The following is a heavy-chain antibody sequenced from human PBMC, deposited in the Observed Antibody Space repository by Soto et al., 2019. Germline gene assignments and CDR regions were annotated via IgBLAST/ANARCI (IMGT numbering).Heavy chain of an antibody. CDR2: IIPIFGTA. CDR3: ASKYYYDSSGYYPYYYYYYGMDV. CDR1: GGTFSSYA. D-gene: IGHD3-22*01. V-gene: IGHV1-69*13. J-gene: IGHJ6*02. Sequence: SVKVSCKASGGTFSSYAISWVRQAPGQGLEWMGGIIPIFGTANYAQKFQGRVTITADESTGTAYMELSSLRSEDTAVYYCASKYYYDSSGYYPYYYYYYGMDVWGQGTTVTVSS.